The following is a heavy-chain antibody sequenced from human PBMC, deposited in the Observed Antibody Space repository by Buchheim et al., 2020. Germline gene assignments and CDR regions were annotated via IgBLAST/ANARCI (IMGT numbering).Heavy chain of an antibody. CDR2: ISSSGTTI. Sequence: QVQLVESGGGLVKPGGSLRLSCAASGFTFSDYYMSWIRQAPGKGLEWISYISSSGTTIYYADSVKGRFSISRDNAKNSLYLQMNSLRAEDTAVYYCARDPTYYDFWSGYQYSGYFDYWGQGTL. D-gene: IGHD3-3*01. CDR1: GFTFSDYY. J-gene: IGHJ4*02. V-gene: IGHV3-11*01. CDR3: ARDPTYYDFWSGYQYSGYFDY.